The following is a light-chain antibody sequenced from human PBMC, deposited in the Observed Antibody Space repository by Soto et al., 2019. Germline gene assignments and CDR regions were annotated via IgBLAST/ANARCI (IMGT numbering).Light chain of an antibody. Sequence: QSVLTQPPSAAGSPGQSVTISCTGISCDVGGYNYVSWYQQHPGKAPKLMIYEVSKRPSGVPDRFSGSKSGNTASLTVSGLQAEDEADYYCSSYAGSNNYVFGTGTKLTAL. V-gene: IGLV2-8*01. CDR2: EVS. CDR1: SCDVGGYNY. J-gene: IGLJ1*01. CDR3: SSYAGSNNYV.